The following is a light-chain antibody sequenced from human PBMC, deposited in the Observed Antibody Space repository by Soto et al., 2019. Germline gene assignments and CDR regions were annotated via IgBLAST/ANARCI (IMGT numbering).Light chain of an antibody. CDR2: DAS. V-gene: IGKV3-11*01. CDR1: QSVSRY. CDR3: QQRSNWPIT. J-gene: IGKJ5*01. Sequence: IGFTQSPAXXSXXXXEXXXLXXRASQSVSRYLAWYQQKPGQAPRLLIYDASNRATGIPARFSGSGSGTDFTLTISSLEPEDFAVYYCQQRSNWPITFGQGTRLEI.